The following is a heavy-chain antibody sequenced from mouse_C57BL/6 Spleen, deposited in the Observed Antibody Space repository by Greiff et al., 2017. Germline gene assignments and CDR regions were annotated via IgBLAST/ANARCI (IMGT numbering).Heavy chain of an antibody. CDR1: GYAFSSYW. CDR3: ARSAYYDYDPAWFAY. D-gene: IGHD2-4*01. Sequence: VKLMESGAELVKPGASVKISCKASGYAFSSYWMNWVKQRPGKGLEWIGQIYPGDGDTNYNGKFKGKATLTADKSSSTAYMQLSSLTSEDSAVYFCARSAYYDYDPAWFAYWGQGTLVTVSA. V-gene: IGHV1-80*01. CDR2: IYPGDGDT. J-gene: IGHJ3*01.